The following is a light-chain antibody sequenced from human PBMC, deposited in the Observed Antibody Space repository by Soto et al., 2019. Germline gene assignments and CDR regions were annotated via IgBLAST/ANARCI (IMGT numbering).Light chain of an antibody. V-gene: IGKV3-11*01. CDR3: RPRSPSGR. CDR1: QSVSSH. Sequence: RASQSVSSHLAWYQQKPGQSPRLLIYDASNRATGIPARLSGSGSETYFTVLMSRHAPEDVALNYWRPRSPSGRFGEGTKVDIK. CDR2: DAS. J-gene: IGKJ1*01.